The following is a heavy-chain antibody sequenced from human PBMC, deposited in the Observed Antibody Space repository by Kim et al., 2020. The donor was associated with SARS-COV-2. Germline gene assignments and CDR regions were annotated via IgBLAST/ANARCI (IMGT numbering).Heavy chain of an antibody. CDR3: NRGAHYYGSGSYYLPLRVTSRYYGMDV. V-gene: IGHV3-33*01. Sequence: GGSLRLSCAASGFTFSSYGMHWVRQAPGKGLEWVAVIWYDGSNKYYADSVKGRFTISRDNSKNTLYLQMNSLRAEDTAVYYCNRGAHYYGSGSYYLPLRVTSRYYGMDVWGQGTTVTVSS. D-gene: IGHD3-10*01. J-gene: IGHJ6*02. CDR2: IWYDGSNK. CDR1: GFTFSSYG.